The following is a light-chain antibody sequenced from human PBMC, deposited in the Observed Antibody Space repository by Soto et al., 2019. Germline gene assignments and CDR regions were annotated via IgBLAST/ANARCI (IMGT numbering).Light chain of an antibody. CDR2: DAS. CDR1: QDISNY. V-gene: IGKV1-33*01. J-gene: IGKJ4*01. CDR3: QQYDNLPHPCT. Sequence: DIQMTQSPSSLSASVGDRVTITCQASQDISNYLNWYQQKPGKAPKLLIYDASNLETGVPSRFSGSGSGTDFAFTISSLQPDDIATYYCQQYDNLPHPCTFGGGTKVEIK.